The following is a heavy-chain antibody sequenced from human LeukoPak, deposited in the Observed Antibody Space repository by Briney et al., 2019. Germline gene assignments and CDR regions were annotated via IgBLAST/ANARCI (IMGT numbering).Heavy chain of an antibody. D-gene: IGHD5-18*01. Sequence: QTGGSLRLSCAASGFTFSSYSMNWVRQAPGKGLEWVSYISSSSSTIYYADSVKGRFTISRDNAKNSLYLQMNSLRAEDTAVYYCAREVDTAMATALDYWGQGTLVTVSS. CDR2: ISSSSSTI. V-gene: IGHV3-48*01. J-gene: IGHJ4*02. CDR1: GFTFSSYS. CDR3: AREVDTAMATALDY.